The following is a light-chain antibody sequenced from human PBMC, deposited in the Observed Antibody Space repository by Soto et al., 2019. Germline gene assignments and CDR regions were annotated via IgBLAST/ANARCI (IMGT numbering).Light chain of an antibody. J-gene: IGKJ2*01. V-gene: IGKV3-15*01. Sequence: EIVMTQSPATLSVSPGERATLSCRASQSVSSNLAWYQQKPGQAPRLLIYGASTRATGIPARFSGSVSGTELTLTISSLQSDEFAVYYCQQYNNWPPYTFGQGTKLEIK. CDR1: QSVSSN. CDR3: QQYNNWPPYT. CDR2: GAS.